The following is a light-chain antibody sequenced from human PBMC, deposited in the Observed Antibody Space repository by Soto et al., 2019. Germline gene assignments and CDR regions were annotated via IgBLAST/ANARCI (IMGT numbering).Light chain of an antibody. CDR1: SGHSSYA. CDR2: INSDGSH. V-gene: IGLV4-69*01. Sequence: QPVLTQSPSASASLGASVKLTCTLSSGHSSYAIAWHQQQPEKGPRYLMNINSDGSHNKGDGIPDRFSGSSSGAERYLTISSLQSEDEADYYCQTWGTGVVVFGGGTKLTVL. J-gene: IGLJ2*01. CDR3: QTWGTGVVV.